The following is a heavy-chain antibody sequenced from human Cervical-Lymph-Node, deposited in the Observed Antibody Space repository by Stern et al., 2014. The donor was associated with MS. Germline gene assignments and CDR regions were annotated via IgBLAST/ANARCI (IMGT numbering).Heavy chain of an antibody. CDR1: GGSISSNSFY. V-gene: IGHV4-39*01. CDR3: ARHRYTYGRVGPTLDFDY. Sequence: QVQLQESGPGLVKPSETLSLTCSVSGGSISSNSFYWGWIRQPPGKGLEWIGSIYYSGSTYYNPSLKSRVTVSVDTPKNQFSLRRGSVTATDTAVYYCARHRYTYGRVGPTLDFDYWGQGTLVTVSS. D-gene: IGHD5-18*01. J-gene: IGHJ4*02. CDR2: IYYSGST.